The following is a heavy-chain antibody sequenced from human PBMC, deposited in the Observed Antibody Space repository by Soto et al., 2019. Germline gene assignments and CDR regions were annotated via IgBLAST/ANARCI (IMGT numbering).Heavy chain of an antibody. J-gene: IGHJ3*02. Sequence: EVQLVESGGCLVQPGGSMRLSCAASGFTFSSYSMNWVRQAPGKGLEWVSYISSSSSTIYYADSVKGRFTISRDNAKNSLYLQMNSLRAEDTAVYYCARDWGGYYDFWSGYFDAFDIWGQGTMVTVSS. CDR3: ARDWGGYYDFWSGYFDAFDI. CDR1: GFTFSSYS. D-gene: IGHD3-3*01. V-gene: IGHV3-48*01. CDR2: ISSSSSTI.